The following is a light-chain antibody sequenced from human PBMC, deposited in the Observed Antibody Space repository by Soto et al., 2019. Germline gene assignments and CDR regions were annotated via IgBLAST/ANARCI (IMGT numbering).Light chain of an antibody. CDR1: QSISTW. CDR2: KAS. J-gene: IGKJ4*01. CDR3: QQYNTYPLT. V-gene: IGKV1-5*03. Sequence: DIQMTQSPSTLSASVGDRVTITCRASQSISTWLAWYQQKPGKAPKLLIYKASSLESGVPSRFSGSGSGTEFTLTISSLQPDDFATYYCQQYNTYPLTFGGGTTGEIK.